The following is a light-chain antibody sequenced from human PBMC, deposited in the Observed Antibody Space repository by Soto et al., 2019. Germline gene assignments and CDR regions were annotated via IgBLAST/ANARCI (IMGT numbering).Light chain of an antibody. CDR3: QHFGNSLWT. V-gene: IGKV3-20*01. CDR2: GAS. Sequence: EIVLTQSPGTLSLSPGERATLSCRASQSVSSNYLAWYQQKPGQAPRLLIYGASSRAIHTPDRFSGSGSGTDFTLTISGLEPEDFAVYYCQHFGNSLWTFGQGTKVDIK. J-gene: IGKJ1*01. CDR1: QSVSSNY.